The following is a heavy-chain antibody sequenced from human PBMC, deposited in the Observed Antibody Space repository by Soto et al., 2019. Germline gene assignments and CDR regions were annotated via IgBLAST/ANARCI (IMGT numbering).Heavy chain of an antibody. CDR3: ARDGEVRGVIIIYYYYGMDV. D-gene: IGHD3-10*01. J-gene: IGHJ6*02. CDR2: IIPIFGTA. CDR1: GGTFSSYA. Sequence: GASVKVSFKASGGTFSSYAISWLRQAPGQGLEWMGGIIPIFGTANYAQKFQGRVTITADKSTSTAYLELSSLRSEDTAVYYCARDGEVRGVIIIYYYYGMDVWGQGTTVTVSS. V-gene: IGHV1-69*06.